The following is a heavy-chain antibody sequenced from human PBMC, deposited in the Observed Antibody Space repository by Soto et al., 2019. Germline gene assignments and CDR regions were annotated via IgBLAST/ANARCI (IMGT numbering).Heavy chain of an antibody. J-gene: IGHJ6*02. Sequence: EVQLVQSGAEVKKPGESLKISCKGSGYSFTSYWIGWVRQMPGKGLEWMGIIYPGDSDTRYSPSFQGQVTISADKSISTAYLQWSSLKASDTAMYYCARHSSVVVTAISYYYYGMDVWGQGTTVTVSS. D-gene: IGHD2-21*02. CDR1: GYSFTSYW. CDR3: ARHSSVVVTAISYYYYGMDV. CDR2: IYPGDSDT. V-gene: IGHV5-51*01.